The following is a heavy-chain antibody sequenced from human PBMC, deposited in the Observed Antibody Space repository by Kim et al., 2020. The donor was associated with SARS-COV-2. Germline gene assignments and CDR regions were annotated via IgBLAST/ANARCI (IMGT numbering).Heavy chain of an antibody. J-gene: IGHJ6*02. Sequence: SVKVSCKASGGTFSSYAISWVRQAPGQGLEWMGRIIPILGIANYAQKFQGRVTITADKSTSTAYMELSSLRSEDTAVYYCARGQQPYDYVWGSYRPALGYYGMDVWGQGTTVTVSS. CDR3: ARGQQPYDYVWGSYRPALGYYGMDV. CDR1: GGTFSSYA. V-gene: IGHV1-69*04. D-gene: IGHD3-16*02. CDR2: IIPILGIA.